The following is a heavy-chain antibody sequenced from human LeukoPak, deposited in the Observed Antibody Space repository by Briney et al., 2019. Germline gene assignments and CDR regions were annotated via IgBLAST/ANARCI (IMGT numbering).Heavy chain of an antibody. CDR2: IYHSGST. D-gene: IGHD1-20*01. CDR1: GGSISSGGYY. V-gene: IGHV4-30-2*01. CDR3: ARDPGRGITGAKFDY. Sequence: SETLSLTCTVSGGSISSGGYYWSWIRQPPGKGLEWIGYIYHSGSTYYNPSLKSRVTISVDRSKNQFSLKLSSVTAADTAVYYCARDPGRGITGAKFDYWGQGTLVTVSS. J-gene: IGHJ4*02.